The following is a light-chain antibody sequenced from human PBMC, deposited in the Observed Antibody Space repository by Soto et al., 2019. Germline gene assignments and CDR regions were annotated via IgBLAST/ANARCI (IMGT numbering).Light chain of an antibody. V-gene: IGKV3-20*01. CDR2: GAS. CDR3: QQYGSSQWT. Sequence: LTRSPGTLSLSPGERATLSCRASQSVSSSYLAWYQQKPGQAPRLLIYGASSRATGIPDRFSGSGSGTDFTLTISRLEPEDFAVYYCQQYGSSQWTFGQGTKVDIK. CDR1: QSVSSSY. J-gene: IGKJ1*01.